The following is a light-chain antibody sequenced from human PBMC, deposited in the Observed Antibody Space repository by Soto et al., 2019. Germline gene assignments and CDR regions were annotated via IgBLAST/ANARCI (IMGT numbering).Light chain of an antibody. J-gene: IGLJ1*01. V-gene: IGLV1-40*01. CDR3: QSYDSSLSAYV. CDR1: SSDVGYYDY. CDR2: GNS. Sequence: QSALTQPPSASGFPGQSVTISCTGTSSDVGYYDYVSWYQQLPGTAPKLLLYGNSNRPSGVPDRFSGSKSGTSASLAITGLQAEDEADYYCQSYDSSLSAYVFGTGTKVTVL.